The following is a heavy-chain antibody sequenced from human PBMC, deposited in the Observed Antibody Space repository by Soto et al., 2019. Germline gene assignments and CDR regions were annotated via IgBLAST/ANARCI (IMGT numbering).Heavy chain of an antibody. V-gene: IGHV4-30-4*01. CDR1: GVSISSGDYY. D-gene: IGHD6-13*01. CDR2: IYYSGST. Sequence: TSETLSLTCTVSGVSISSGDYYWSWIGQPPGKGLEWIGYIYYSGSTYYNPSLKSRVTISVDTSKNQFSLKLSSVTAADTAVYYCARAPSDSSRQSWFDPWGQGTLVTVSS. CDR3: ARAPSDSSRQSWFDP. J-gene: IGHJ5*02.